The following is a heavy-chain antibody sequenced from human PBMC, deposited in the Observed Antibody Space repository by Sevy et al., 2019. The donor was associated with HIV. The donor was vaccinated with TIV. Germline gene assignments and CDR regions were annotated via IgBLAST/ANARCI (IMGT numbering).Heavy chain of an antibody. V-gene: IGHV1-24*01. CDR3: ATPSPNYYGSRSYYSN. CDR2: FDPEDVET. CDR1: GYTLTELS. J-gene: IGHJ4*02. D-gene: IGHD3-10*01. Sequence: ASVKVSCKVSGYTLTELSMHWVRQAPGKGLEWMGGFDPEDVETIYAQKFQGRVTMTEVTSTDTAYMELSSLRSEYTAVYYCATPSPNYYGSRSYYSNWGQGTLVTVSS.